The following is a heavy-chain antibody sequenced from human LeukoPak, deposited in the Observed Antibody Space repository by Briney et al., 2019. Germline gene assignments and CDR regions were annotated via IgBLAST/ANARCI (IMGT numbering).Heavy chain of an antibody. CDR2: INHSGST. CDR1: GGSFSGYY. V-gene: IGHV4-34*01. D-gene: IGHD3-10*01. Sequence: SETLSLTCAVYGGSFSGYYWSWIRQPPGKGLEWIGEINHSGSTNYNPSLKSRVTISVDTSKNQFSLNLSSVTAADTAVYYCARKAYYYGSGSYNYWGQGTLVTVSS. CDR3: ARKAYYYGSGSYNY. J-gene: IGHJ4*02.